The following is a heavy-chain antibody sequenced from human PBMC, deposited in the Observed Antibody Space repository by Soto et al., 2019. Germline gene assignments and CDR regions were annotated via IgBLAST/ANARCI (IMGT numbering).Heavy chain of an antibody. D-gene: IGHD3-3*01. CDR2: ISGSGGST. J-gene: IGHJ4*02. Sequence: EVQLLESGGGLVQPGGSLRLSCAASGFTFSSYAMSWVRQAPGKGLEWVSAISGSGGSTYYADSVKGLFTISRDNSKNTLYLQTNSLRAEDTAVYYCAKNPFEWTGLWSGYWGQGTLVTVSS. V-gene: IGHV3-23*01. CDR3: AKNPFEWTGLWSGY. CDR1: GFTFSSYA.